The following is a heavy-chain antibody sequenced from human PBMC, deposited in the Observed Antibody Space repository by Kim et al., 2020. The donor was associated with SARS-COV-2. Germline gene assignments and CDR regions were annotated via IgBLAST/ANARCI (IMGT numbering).Heavy chain of an antibody. CDR1: GYNFTDTNYF. CDR3: ARGPISGAFDV. J-gene: IGHJ3*01. CDR2: MNPLSGDT. V-gene: IGHV1-2*02. Sequence: ASVKVSCKASGYNFTDTNYFVHWLRQAPGQGPEWMGWMNPLSGDTKSSQGLQGRVTMTRDTSISTAYMDLSRLTSADTAVYFCARGPISGAFDVWGRGTMVTVSS.